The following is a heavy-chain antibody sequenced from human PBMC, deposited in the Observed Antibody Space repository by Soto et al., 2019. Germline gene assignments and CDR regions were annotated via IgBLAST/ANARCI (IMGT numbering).Heavy chain of an antibody. CDR2: IDPSDSYT. CDR3: ARSSYSSGWYEIYYYYGMDV. Sequence: LKISCKGSGYSFTSYWISWVRQMPGKGLEWMGRIDPSDSYTNYSPSFQGHVTISADKSISTAYLQWSSLKASDTAMYYCARSSYSSGWYEIYYYYGMDVWGQGTTVTVSS. V-gene: IGHV5-10-1*01. CDR1: GYSFTSYW. J-gene: IGHJ6*02. D-gene: IGHD6-19*01.